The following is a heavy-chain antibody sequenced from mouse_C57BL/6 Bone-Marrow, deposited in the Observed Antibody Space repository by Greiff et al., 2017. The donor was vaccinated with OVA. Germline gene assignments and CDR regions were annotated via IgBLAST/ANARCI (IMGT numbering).Heavy chain of an antibody. V-gene: IGHV1-4*01. Sequence: QVQLQESGAELARPGASVKMSCKASGYTFPSYTMHWVKQRPGQGLEWIGYINPSSGYPKYNQKFKDKATLTADKSSSTAYMQLSSLTSDDSAVYYCAARQRYFDYWGQGTTLTVSS. J-gene: IGHJ2*01. CDR2: INPSSGYP. D-gene: IGHD3-2*01. CDR3: AARQRYFDY. CDR1: GYTFPSYT.